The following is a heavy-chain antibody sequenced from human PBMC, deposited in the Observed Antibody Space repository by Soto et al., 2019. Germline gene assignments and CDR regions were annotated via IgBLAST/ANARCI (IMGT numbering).Heavy chain of an antibody. CDR3: ALETGYSSGWTTRYFDL. CDR2: IIPIFGTA. J-gene: IGHJ2*01. D-gene: IGHD6-19*01. V-gene: IGHV1-69*01. CDR1: GGTFSSYA. Sequence: QVPLVQSGAEVKKPGSSVKVSCKASGGTFSSYAISWVRQAPGQGLEWMGGIIPIFGTANYAQKFQGRVTITADESTSTAYMELSSLRSEDTAVYYCALETGYSSGWTTRYFDLWGRGTLVTVSS.